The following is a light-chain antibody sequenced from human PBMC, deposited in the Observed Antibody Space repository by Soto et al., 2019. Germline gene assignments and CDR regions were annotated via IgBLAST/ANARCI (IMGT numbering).Light chain of an antibody. V-gene: IGLV2-14*03. CDR1: SSDVGAYDL. J-gene: IGLJ1*01. Sequence: QSVLTQPASVSGSPGQSITISCTGTSSDVGAYDLVSWYQQHPDKAPKLMIYEVSNRPSGVSHRFSGSKSVNTATLTISGLQAEDEADYYCSSYTTSSTRVFGTGTKVTVL. CDR2: EVS. CDR3: SSYTTSSTRV.